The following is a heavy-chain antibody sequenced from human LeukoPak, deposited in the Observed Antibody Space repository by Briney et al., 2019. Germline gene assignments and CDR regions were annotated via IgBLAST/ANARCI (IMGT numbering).Heavy chain of an antibody. V-gene: IGHV3-21*01. CDR2: ISSSSSYI. CDR3: ARDYLSFSRGNSCFDY. D-gene: IGHD4-23*01. CDR1: GFTFSSYS. Sequence: GGSLRLSCAASGFTFSSYSMNWVRQAPGKGLEWVSSISSSSSYIYYADSVKGRFTISRDNAKNSLYLQMNSLRAEDTAVYYCARDYLSFSRGNSCFDYWGQGTLVTVSS. J-gene: IGHJ4*02.